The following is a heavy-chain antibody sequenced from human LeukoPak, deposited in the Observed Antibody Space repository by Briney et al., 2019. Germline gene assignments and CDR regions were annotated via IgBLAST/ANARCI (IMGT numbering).Heavy chain of an antibody. CDR3: ARPKMAVVTPLDY. D-gene: IGHD4-23*01. CDR1: GFTFSSYS. J-gene: IGHJ4*02. V-gene: IGHV3-21*01. Sequence: GGSLRLSCAASGFTFSSYSMNWVRQAPGKGLEWVSFISSSNTYVYYADSVKGRFTISRDNSKSTVYLQMNSLRDEDTAVYYCARPKMAVVTPLDYWGQGTLVTVSS. CDR2: ISSSNTYV.